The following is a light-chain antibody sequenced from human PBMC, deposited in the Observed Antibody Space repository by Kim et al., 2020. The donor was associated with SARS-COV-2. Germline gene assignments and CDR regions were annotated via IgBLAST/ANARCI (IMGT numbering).Light chain of an antibody. CDR3: QHYGRTTIT. V-gene: IGKV3-20*01. CDR2: ATS. CDR1: QSVSSNS. J-gene: IGKJ5*01. Sequence: PGDRATLSCRASQSVSSNSLTWYQQKPGQGPRLLIYATSRRATGIPDRFSGSGSGTDFTLTISRLEPEDFALFYCQHYGRTTITFGQGTRLEIK.